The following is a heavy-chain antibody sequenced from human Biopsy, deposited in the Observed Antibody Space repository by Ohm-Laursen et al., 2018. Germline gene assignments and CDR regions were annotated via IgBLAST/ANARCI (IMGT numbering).Heavy chain of an antibody. CDR2: MNPDSGNT. V-gene: IGHV1-8*01. CDR1: GYTFTSYE. J-gene: IGHJ5*02. CDR3: ARADPPLFYYGSGSSNWFDP. Sequence: ASVKVSCKPSGYTFTSYEINWVRQATGQGLEWLGWMNPDSGNTDYAQNFQGRVTMTRNTSISTAYMELSSLRSEDTAVYFCARADPPLFYYGSGSSNWFDPWGQGTLVTVSS. D-gene: IGHD3-10*01.